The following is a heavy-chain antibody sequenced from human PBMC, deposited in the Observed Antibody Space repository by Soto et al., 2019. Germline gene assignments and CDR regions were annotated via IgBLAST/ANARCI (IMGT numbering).Heavy chain of an antibody. Sequence: EVQLLESGGGWVQPGGSLRLSCAASGFTFSSYSTSWVRQAPGKGLEWVSHISGSGDSTNYADSGKGRFTISRDNSKNTLYLQMNSLRAEDTAVYYCAKVRAISDFDAWGRGTLVTVSS. D-gene: IGHD2-2*02. CDR3: AKVRAISDFDA. V-gene: IGHV3-23*01. J-gene: IGHJ4*02. CDR2: ISGSGDST. CDR1: GFTFSSYS.